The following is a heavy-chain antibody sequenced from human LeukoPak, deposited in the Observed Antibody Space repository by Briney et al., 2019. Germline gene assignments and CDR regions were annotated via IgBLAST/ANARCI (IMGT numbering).Heavy chain of an antibody. CDR3: ARDPEPYYFDSSGPLFDH. Sequence: GGSLRLSCEASGFTLSGYNVHWVCHAPCQGLELGAVISSDGHHKDYTDSVKGRFSISRDISKNTLYLQMSRLRAEATAVYYCARDPEPYYFDSSGPLFDHWGQGTLVTVSS. V-gene: IGHV3-30*04. CDR2: ISSDGHHK. D-gene: IGHD3-22*01. CDR1: GFTLSGYN. J-gene: IGHJ4*02.